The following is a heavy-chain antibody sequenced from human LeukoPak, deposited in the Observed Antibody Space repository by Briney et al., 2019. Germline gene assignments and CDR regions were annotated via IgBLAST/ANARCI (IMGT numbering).Heavy chain of an antibody. CDR2: IYYSGST. D-gene: IGHD3-10*01. Sequence: LRISCAASGFTVSSSYMNWVRQAPGKGLEWIGYIYYSGSTYYNPSLKSRVTISVDTSKNQFSLKLSSVTAADTAVYYCARGLGGSGSYYKHYYYYGMDVWGQGTTVTVSS. J-gene: IGHJ6*02. CDR1: GFTVSSSY. V-gene: IGHV4-30-4*08. CDR3: ARGLGGSGSYYKHYYYYGMDV.